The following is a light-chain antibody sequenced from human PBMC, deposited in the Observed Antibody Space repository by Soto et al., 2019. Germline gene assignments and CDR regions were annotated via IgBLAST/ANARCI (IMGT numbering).Light chain of an antibody. Sequence: DIVMTQSPDSLAVSLGERATINCKSSQSVFYSSSNKNYLAWYQQKPGQPPKLLIHWASTREDGVPDRFSGSGSGTDFTLTISSLQADDVAVYYCQQYYNSPITFGQGTRLEIK. CDR3: QQYYNSPIT. CDR2: WAS. V-gene: IGKV4-1*01. CDR1: QSVFYSSSNKNY. J-gene: IGKJ5*01.